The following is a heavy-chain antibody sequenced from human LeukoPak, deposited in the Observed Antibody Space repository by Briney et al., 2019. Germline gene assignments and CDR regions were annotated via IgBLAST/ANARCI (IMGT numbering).Heavy chain of an antibody. Sequence: GGSLRLSCAASGFTFSNYGLHWVRQAPGKGLEYVSAISSNGGTTYYANSVKGRFTISRDNSKNTLYLQMGSLRAEDVAVYYCATGYVSSGYYQYWGQGTLVTVSS. J-gene: IGHJ4*02. D-gene: IGHD3-22*01. CDR3: ATGYVSSGYYQY. CDR2: ISSNGGTT. CDR1: GFTFSNYG. V-gene: IGHV3-64*01.